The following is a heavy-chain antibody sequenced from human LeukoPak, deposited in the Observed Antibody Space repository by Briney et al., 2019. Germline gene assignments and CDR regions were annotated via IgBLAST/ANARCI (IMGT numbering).Heavy chain of an antibody. CDR2: IYHSGST. V-gene: IGHV4-38-2*01. CDR1: GYSISSSYY. Sequence: SETLSLTCAVSGYSISSSYYWGWIRQPPGKGLEWIGSIYHSGSTYYNPSLKSRVTISVDTSKNQFSLKLSSVTAADTAVYYCARYPLNSYGPEVVYWGQGTLVTVSS. J-gene: IGHJ4*02. D-gene: IGHD5-18*01. CDR3: ARYPLNSYGPEVVY.